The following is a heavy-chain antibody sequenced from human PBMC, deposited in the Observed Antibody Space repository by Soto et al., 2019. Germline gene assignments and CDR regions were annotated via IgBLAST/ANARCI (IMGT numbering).Heavy chain of an antibody. D-gene: IGHD3-22*01. CDR1: GFTFSTYW. Sequence: GGSLRLSCAASGFTFSTYWMSWVRQAPGKGLEWVANIKQDGSEKYYVDSVQGRFTISRDNAKNSLYLQMNSLRAEDTAVYYCARPLGYDSSGYPRGFDYWGQGTLVTVSS. CDR3: ARPLGYDSSGYPRGFDY. CDR2: IKQDGSEK. V-gene: IGHV3-7*05. J-gene: IGHJ4*02.